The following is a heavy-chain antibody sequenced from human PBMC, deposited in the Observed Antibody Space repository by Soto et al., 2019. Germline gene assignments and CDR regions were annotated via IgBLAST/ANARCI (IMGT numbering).Heavy chain of an antibody. Sequence: GGSLRLSCAASGFAFSAYGMHWVRQAPGKGLEWVAVIWYDGNNQYYTDSVEGRFTISRDNSHNTLYLQMNSLRAEDTAVYYCARDDIPGIAVATYGMDVWGQGTTVTVSS. CDR1: GFAFSAYG. CDR3: ARDDIPGIAVATYGMDV. V-gene: IGHV3-33*01. CDR2: IWYDGNNQ. D-gene: IGHD6-19*01. J-gene: IGHJ6*02.